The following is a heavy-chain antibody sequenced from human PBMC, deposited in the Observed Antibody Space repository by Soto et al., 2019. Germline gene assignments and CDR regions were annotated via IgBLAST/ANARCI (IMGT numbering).Heavy chain of an antibody. Sequence: PGGSLRLSCAASGFTFSSYSVNWVRQAPGKGLEWVSSISSSSSYIYYADSVKGRFTISRDNAKNSLYLQMNSLRAEDTAVYYCARDYQSLDTAMVLSRIYYYYGMDVWGQGTTVTVSS. CDR1: GFTFSSYS. CDR2: ISSSSSYI. D-gene: IGHD5-18*01. V-gene: IGHV3-21*01. CDR3: ARDYQSLDTAMVLSRIYYYYGMDV. J-gene: IGHJ6*02.